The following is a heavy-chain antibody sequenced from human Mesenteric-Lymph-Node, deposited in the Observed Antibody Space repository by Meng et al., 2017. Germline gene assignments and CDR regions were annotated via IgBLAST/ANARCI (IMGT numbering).Heavy chain of an antibody. CDR2: ISAYNGNT. D-gene: IGHD4-17*01. V-gene: IGHV1-18*01. CDR3: ARDMYGDDVRYFHH. Sequence: LWQVGVGVDQAGASVNVSCMASGYNFTRYSISRVRQAPGRGLAGMGWISAYNGNTNYARKLLGRATMTTDTSTSTAYMELRSLRSDDTAVYYCARDMYGDDVRYFHHWGQGTLVTVSS. CDR1: GYNFTRYS. J-gene: IGHJ1*01.